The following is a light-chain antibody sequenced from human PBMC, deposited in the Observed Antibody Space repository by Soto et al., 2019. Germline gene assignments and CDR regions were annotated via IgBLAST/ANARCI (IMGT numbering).Light chain of an antibody. CDR3: AAWDDRLNGYV. J-gene: IGLJ1*01. CDR2: SNN. CDR1: SSNIGSNT. Sequence: QSVLTQPPSASGTPGQRVTISCSGSSSNIGSNTINWYQQLPGTAPKLLIYSNNQRPSGVPERFSGSKSGTSASLAISGLQSEDEADYYCAAWDDRLNGYVFGTGTKLTVL. V-gene: IGLV1-44*01.